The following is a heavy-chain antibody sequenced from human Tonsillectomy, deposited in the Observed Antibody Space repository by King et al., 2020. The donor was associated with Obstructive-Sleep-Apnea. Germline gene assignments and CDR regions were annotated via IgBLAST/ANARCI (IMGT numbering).Heavy chain of an antibody. CDR2: IYYSGST. D-gene: IGHD6-6*01. V-gene: IGHV4-39*07. J-gene: IGHJ4*02. CDR1: GGSISTRNYY. Sequence: QLQESGPGLGKPSETLSLTCSVSGGSISTRNYYWGGIRQPPGKGLEWIGNIYYSGSTHKNPSLKSRVTVSVDTSKHQFFLKMISVTAADTAVYYCASLQYSTSHFDNWGQGTLVTVSS. CDR3: ASLQYSTSHFDN.